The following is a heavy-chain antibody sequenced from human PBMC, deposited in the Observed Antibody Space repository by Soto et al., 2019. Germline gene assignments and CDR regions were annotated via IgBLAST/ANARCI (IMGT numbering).Heavy chain of an antibody. D-gene: IGHD3-10*01. CDR2: ISGSGGTT. J-gene: IGHJ4*02. Sequence: EVQLLESGGGLVQPGVSLSRSGGGSGFTFNSYAMTWLRQAPGKGLEWVSAISGSGGTTYYANSGKGRFTISRDQSKDTLYLQMNSLRAEDTAIYYCAKDRHYGSGTYSDSYLDYWGQGSLVTV. CDR3: AKDRHYGSGTYSDSYLDY. CDR1: GFTFNSYA. V-gene: IGHV3-23*01.